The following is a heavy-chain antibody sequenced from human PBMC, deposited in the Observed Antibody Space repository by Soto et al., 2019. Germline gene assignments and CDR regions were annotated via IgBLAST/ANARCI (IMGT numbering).Heavy chain of an antibody. D-gene: IGHD2-15*01. J-gene: IGHJ4*02. CDR2: IYHSVST. V-gene: IGHV4-30-2*01. CDR3: ARDIGRRYFDY. Sequence: QLQLQESGSGLVKPSQTLSLTCAVSGGSIRSGGYSWSWLRQPPGQGLEWIGYIYHSVSTYYNPSLASRVTISVDRSKNQFSLKLSSVTAADTAVYYCARDIGRRYFDYWGQGTLVTVSS. CDR1: GGSIRSGGYS.